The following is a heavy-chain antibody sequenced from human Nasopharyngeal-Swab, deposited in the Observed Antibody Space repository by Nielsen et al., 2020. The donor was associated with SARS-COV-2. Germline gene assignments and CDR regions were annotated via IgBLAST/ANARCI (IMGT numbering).Heavy chain of an antibody. J-gene: IGHJ4*02. Sequence: ASVKVSCKASGYTFISYGISWVRQAPGQGLEWMGWISAYNGNTNYAQKLQGRVTMTTDTSTSTAYMELRSLRSDDTAVYYCARHYDFWSGYLPYYFDYWGQGTLVTVSS. CDR1: GYTFISYG. CDR3: ARHYDFWSGYLPYYFDY. V-gene: IGHV1-18*01. D-gene: IGHD3-3*01. CDR2: ISAYNGNT.